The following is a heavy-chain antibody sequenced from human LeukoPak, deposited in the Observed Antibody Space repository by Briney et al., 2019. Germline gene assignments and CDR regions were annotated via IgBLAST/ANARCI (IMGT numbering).Heavy chain of an antibody. J-gene: IGHJ2*01. CDR2: IKQDGSEK. D-gene: IGHD3-9*01. CDR1: GFTFSSYW. CDR3: ARDYTYYDILTGYPYWYIDL. V-gene: IGHV3-7*01. Sequence: PGGSLRLSCAASGFTFSSYWMSWVRQAPGKGLEWVANIKQDGSEKYYVDSVKGRFTISRDNAKNSLYLQMNSLRAEDTAVYYCARDYTYYDILTGYPYWYIDLWGRGTLVTVSS.